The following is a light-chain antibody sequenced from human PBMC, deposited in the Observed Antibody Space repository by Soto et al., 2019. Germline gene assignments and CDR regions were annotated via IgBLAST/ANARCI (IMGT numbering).Light chain of an antibody. CDR1: QSVGAS. Sequence: EIVITQSPYILSLSPFERSSLSCRASQSVGASLAWYQQKPGQAPRLLLYRISTRATGIPARFSGNGSGTEFTLTINSLQSEDFAVYYCQQHYQWPITFGQGTRLEIK. J-gene: IGKJ5*01. V-gene: IGKV3D-15*01. CDR2: RIS. CDR3: QQHYQWPIT.